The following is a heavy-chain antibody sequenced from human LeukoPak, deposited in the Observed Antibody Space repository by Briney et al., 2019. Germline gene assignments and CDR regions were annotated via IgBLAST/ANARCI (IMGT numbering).Heavy chain of an antibody. J-gene: IGHJ4*02. V-gene: IGHV5-51*01. CDR1: GDSFTSCW. D-gene: IGHD1-1*01. Sequence: GDSLLTSFKVSGDSFTSCWDGWVRQMPGKGMEWMGLIYPGDSDTRYSPSFQGQVTISADKSISTAYLQWSSLKASDTAMYYCARRDLTTAGTDSWGQGTLVTVSS. CDR2: IYPGDSDT. CDR3: ARRDLTTAGTDS.